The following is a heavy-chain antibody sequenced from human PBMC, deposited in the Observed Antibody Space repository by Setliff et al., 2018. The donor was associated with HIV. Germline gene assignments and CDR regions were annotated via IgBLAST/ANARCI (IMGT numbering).Heavy chain of an antibody. J-gene: IGHJ4*02. CDR3: ARGRGGYFGGGRYYNLPYFDS. CDR1: GFTFRTYA. V-gene: IGHV3-23*01. D-gene: IGHD2-15*01. CDR2: NSGYGEET. Sequence: PGGSLRLSCVGSGFTFRTYAMGWVHQAPGKGLEWVSSNSGYGEETYYADSVKGRFSISRDNAKRVLYLQMNSLRAEDTAIYYCARGRGGYFGGGRYYNLPYFDSWGQGTLVTVSS.